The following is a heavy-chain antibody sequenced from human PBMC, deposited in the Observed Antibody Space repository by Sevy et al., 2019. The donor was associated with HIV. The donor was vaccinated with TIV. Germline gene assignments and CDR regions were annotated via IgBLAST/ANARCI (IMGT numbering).Heavy chain of an antibody. V-gene: IGHV1-2*02. Sequence: ASVKVSCKASGYTFTGYYMHWVRQAPGQGLEWMGWINPNGGGTNYAQKFQGRVTMTRDTSISTAYMELSRLRSDDTAVYYCARVGVRELFEYYYYYLDVWGKGTTVTVSS. CDR1: GYTFTGYY. CDR2: INPNGGGT. J-gene: IGHJ6*03. D-gene: IGHD1-26*01. CDR3: ARVGVRELFEYYYYYLDV.